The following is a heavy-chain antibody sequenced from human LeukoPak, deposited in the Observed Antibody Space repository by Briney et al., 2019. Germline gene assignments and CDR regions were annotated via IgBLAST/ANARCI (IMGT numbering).Heavy chain of an antibody. CDR2: IKQDGSEK. CDR3: AIHIAVAQPTSTY. V-gene: IGHV3-7*01. Sequence: KTGGSLSLSCAASGFTFSSYWMSWVRQAPGKGLEWVANIKQDGSEKYYVESVKGRFTISRDNAKNSLYLQMNSLRAEDTAVYYCAIHIAVAQPTSTYWGQGTLVTVSS. CDR1: GFTFSSYW. D-gene: IGHD6-19*01. J-gene: IGHJ4*02.